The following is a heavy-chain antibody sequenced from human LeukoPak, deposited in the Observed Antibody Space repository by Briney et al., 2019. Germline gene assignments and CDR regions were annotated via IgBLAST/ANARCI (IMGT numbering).Heavy chain of an antibody. CDR3: ARRGGSGKSFDY. CDR1: GGSISSSSYY. Sequence: ASETLSLTCTVSGGSISSSSYYWGWIRQPPGKGLEWIGTIYSSGNTYYNPSLKSRVTISVDTSKNQFSLNLSSVPASDTAVYYCARRGGSGKSFDYWGQGILVTVSS. V-gene: IGHV4-39*01. CDR2: IYSSGNT. J-gene: IGHJ4*02. D-gene: IGHD3-10*01.